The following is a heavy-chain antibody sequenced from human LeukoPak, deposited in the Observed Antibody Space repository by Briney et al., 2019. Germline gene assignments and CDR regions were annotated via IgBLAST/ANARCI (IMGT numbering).Heavy chain of an antibody. CDR1: GYTFTSYD. CDR2: MNPNSGNT. J-gene: IGHJ5*02. D-gene: IGHD2-2*03. Sequence: GASVKVSCKASGYTFTSYDINWVRQATGQGLEWMGWMNPNSGNTGYAQKFQGRVTMTRNTSISTAYMELSSLRSEDTAVYYCARGSLRVDIVVVPAASNGFDPWGQGTLVTVSS. V-gene: IGHV1-8*01. CDR3: ARGSLRVDIVVVPAASNGFDP.